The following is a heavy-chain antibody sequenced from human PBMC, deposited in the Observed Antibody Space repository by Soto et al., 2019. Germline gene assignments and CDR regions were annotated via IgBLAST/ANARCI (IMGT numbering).Heavy chain of an antibody. CDR2: MNPNGGNT. CDR3: ARGGLNCSGGSCQPPWSDS. V-gene: IGHV1-8*02. J-gene: IGHJ5*01. CDR1: GYTFTSYD. D-gene: IGHD2-15*01. Sequence: ASVKVSCKASGYTFTSYDINWVRQATGQGLEWMGLMNPNGGNTGYAQKFQGRVTMTRDTATSTPYMELSSLRIEDTAVYYCARGGLNCSGGSCQPPWSDSWGQGTLVTVSS.